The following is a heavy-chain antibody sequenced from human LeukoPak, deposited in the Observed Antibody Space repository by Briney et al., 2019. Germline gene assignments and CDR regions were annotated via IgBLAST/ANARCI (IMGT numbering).Heavy chain of an antibody. CDR1: GYTFTSQW. CDR2: IYPSDSDT. Sequence: GESLKISCKGSGYTFTSQWIGWVRQMPGKGLEWMGIIYPSDSDTRYSPSFAGHVTISVDKSISTAYLQWSRLKASDTAMYYCARHRAIGVRGVPWVGPNWFDPWGQGTLVTVSS. V-gene: IGHV5-51*01. J-gene: IGHJ5*02. D-gene: IGHD3-10*01. CDR3: ARHRAIGVRGVPWVGPNWFDP.